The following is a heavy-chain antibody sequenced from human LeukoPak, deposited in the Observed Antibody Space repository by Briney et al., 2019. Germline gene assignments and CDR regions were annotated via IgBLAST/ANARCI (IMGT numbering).Heavy chain of an antibody. D-gene: IGHD5-18*01. CDR1: GYSISSGSY. J-gene: IGHJ4*02. Sequence: PSETLSLTCTVSGYSISSGSYWGWIRQHPGKGLEWIGSIYHSGSTYYNPSLKSRVTISVDTSKNQFFLKLSSVTAADTAVYYCARGGVSWSDKGDTAMAPYFDYWGQGTLVTVSS. V-gene: IGHV4-38-2*02. CDR3: ARGGVSWSDKGDTAMAPYFDY. CDR2: IYHSGST.